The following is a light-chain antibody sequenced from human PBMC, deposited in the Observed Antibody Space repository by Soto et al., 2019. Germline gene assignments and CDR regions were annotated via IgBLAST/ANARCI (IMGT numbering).Light chain of an antibody. CDR2: KES. Sequence: DIQMTQSPSTLSASVGDRVSITCRASQSISTWLAWYQQKPGNAPKLLIYKESTLESGVPSRFSGSRSGTEFTLTISSLQTDDFATYYCQPYDSSPLTFGGGTKVEIK. V-gene: IGKV1-5*03. J-gene: IGKJ4*01. CDR3: QPYDSSPLT. CDR1: QSISTW.